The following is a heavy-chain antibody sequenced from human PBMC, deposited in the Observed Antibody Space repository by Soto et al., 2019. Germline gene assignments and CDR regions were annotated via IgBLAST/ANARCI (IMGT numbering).Heavy chain of an antibody. CDR1: AGSISIYY. CDR2: IYYSGST. D-gene: IGHD2-15*01. J-gene: IGHJ6*01. Sequence: ASETLSLTCTFSAGSISIYYWGWIRQPPGKGLEWIGYIYYSGSTNYNPSLKSRVTISVDTSKNQFSLKLSSVTAADTAVYYCASNSGYCSGGSCYPYYYYGMDVWGQGTTVTVSS. CDR3: ASNSGYCSGGSCYPYYYYGMDV. V-gene: IGHV4-59*01.